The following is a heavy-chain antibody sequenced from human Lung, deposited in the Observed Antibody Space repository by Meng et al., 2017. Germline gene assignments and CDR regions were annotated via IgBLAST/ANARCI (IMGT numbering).Heavy chain of an antibody. CDR2: ISHSGST. Sequence: QLQLQESGSGLVKPSQTLSLTCAVSGGSISSGGYSWSWIRQPPGKGLEWIGYISHSGSTYYNPSLKNRVTISVDRSKNQFSLRLTSVTAADTAVYSCARSGYCSGSSCYGSFDSWGQGTLAPSPQ. CDR1: GGSISSGGYS. D-gene: IGHD2-15*01. J-gene: IGHJ4*02. CDR3: ARSGYCSGSSCYGSFDS. V-gene: IGHV4-30-2*01.